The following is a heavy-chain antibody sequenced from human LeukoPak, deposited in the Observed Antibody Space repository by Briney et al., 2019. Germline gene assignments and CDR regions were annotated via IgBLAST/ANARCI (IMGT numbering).Heavy chain of an antibody. CDR3: AKPLTGTTSFYYMDV. Sequence: GGSLRLSCAASGFTFSSYSMNWVRQAPGKGLEWVSYISSSSSTIYYADSVKGRFTISRDNAKNSLYLQMNSLRAEDTAVYYCAKPLTGTTSFYYMDVWGKGTTVTISS. CDR2: ISSSSSTI. D-gene: IGHD1-20*01. CDR1: GFTFSSYS. J-gene: IGHJ6*03. V-gene: IGHV3-48*01.